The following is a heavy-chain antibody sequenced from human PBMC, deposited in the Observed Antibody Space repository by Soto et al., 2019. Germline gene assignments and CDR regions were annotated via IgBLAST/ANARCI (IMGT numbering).Heavy chain of an antibody. CDR3: TTLSTAVDYFAFDI. D-gene: IGHD6-25*01. V-gene: IGHV3-74*01. J-gene: IGHJ3*02. CDR1: GFRFRDYW. Sequence: EVQLVESGGGLVRPGGSLSLSCAASGFRFRDYWMHWVRQPPGGGLVWVSRVTPDGSSKDYANSVQGRFTISRDNANNIVYPQMDNRRVEDTAVYYCTTLSTAVDYFAFDIWGLGTMVTVSS. CDR2: VTPDGSSK.